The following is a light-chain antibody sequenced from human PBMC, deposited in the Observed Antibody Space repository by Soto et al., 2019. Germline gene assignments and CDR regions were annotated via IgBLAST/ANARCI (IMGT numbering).Light chain of an antibody. Sequence: QSALIQPASVSGSPRQSITISCTGTSRDIGTYDLVSWYQQHPGKVPKLIIYEATKRPSGVSSRFFGSKSGTTASLTISGLQAEDEADYYCCSYAGYTTYVFGSGTKVTVL. CDR2: EAT. CDR1: SRDIGTYDL. J-gene: IGLJ1*01. V-gene: IGLV2-23*01. CDR3: CSYAGYTTYV.